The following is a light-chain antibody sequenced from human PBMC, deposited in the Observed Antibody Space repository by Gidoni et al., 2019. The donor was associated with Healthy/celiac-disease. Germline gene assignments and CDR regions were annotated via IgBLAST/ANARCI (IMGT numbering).Light chain of an antibody. CDR3: GTWDSSLSAV. J-gene: IGLJ2*01. CDR2: DNN. CDR1: SSNIGNNY. Sequence: SVLSQPPAAPAVHGPKVPISCSGSSSNIGNNYVSWYQQLPGTAPKLLIYDNNKRPSGIPDRFSGSKSGTSATLGITGLQTGDEADYYCGTWDSSLSAVFGGGTKLTVL. V-gene: IGLV1-51*01.